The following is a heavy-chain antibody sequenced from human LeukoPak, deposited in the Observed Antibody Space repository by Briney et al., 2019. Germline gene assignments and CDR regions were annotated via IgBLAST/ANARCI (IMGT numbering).Heavy chain of an antibody. Sequence: PSETLSLTCTVSGGSISSYYWSWIRQPPGKGLEWIGYIYYSGSTNYNPSLKSRVTISVDTSKNQFSLKLSSVTAADTAVYYCARAVIRSSTGAGPKYYFDYWGQGTLVTVSS. D-gene: IGHD2-2*01. CDR3: ARAVIRSSTGAGPKYYFDY. CDR1: GGSISSYY. V-gene: IGHV4-59*12. J-gene: IGHJ4*02. CDR2: IYYSGST.